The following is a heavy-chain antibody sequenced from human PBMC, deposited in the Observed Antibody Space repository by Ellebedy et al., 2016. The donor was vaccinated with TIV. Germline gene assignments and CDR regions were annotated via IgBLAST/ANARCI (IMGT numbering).Heavy chain of an antibody. V-gene: IGHV3-23*01. CDR1: EFPFSSYA. D-gene: IGHD6-13*01. Sequence: GGSLRLSXAASEFPFSSYAMSWVRQPPGKGLEWVSSISDSGGNTYYADSVRGRFTFSRDNSKNTLYLQMNSLRAEDTAVYYCAKGWLGAGAGTDFDYWGRGTLVTVSS. CDR3: AKGWLGAGAGTDFDY. CDR2: ISDSGGNT. J-gene: IGHJ4*02.